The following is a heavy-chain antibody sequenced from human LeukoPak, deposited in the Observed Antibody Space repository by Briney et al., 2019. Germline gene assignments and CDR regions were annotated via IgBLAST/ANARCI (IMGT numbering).Heavy chain of an antibody. J-gene: IGHJ4*01. CDR2: SYSGGST. V-gene: IGHV3-53*01. D-gene: IGHD1-26*01. CDR3: ASGAGHVLGC. CDR1: AFSDKSNY. Sequence: QSGRSLRLSCVASAFSDKSNYTSWVRHAPGKGREWVSVSYSGGSTYYEASVKGRFTVSSDVSKNTLYLQMNNLRGEDTAVYYCASGAGHVLGCWGHGTLVSVAS.